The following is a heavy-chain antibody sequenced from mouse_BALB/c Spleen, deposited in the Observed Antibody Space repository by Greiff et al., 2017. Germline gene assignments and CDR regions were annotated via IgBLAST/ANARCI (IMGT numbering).Heavy chain of an antibody. CDR3: ARSGAYYRYDGDWYFDV. D-gene: IGHD2-14*01. J-gene: IGHJ1*01. V-gene: IGHV1-53*01. Sequence: VQLQQSGAELVKPGASVKLSCKASGYTFTSYYMYWVKQRPGQGLEWIGEINPSNGGTNFNEKFKSKATLTVDKSSSTAYMQLSSLTSEDSAVYYCARSGAYYRYDGDWYFDVWGAGTTVTVSS. CDR1: GYTFTSYY. CDR2: INPSNGGT.